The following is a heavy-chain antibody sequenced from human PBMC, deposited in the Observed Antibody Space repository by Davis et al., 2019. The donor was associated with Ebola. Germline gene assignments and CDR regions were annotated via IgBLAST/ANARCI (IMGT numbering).Heavy chain of an antibody. CDR1: GYSFTTYW. D-gene: IGHD3-10*01. CDR3: ARMGKSYYDSLWDY. J-gene: IGHJ4*02. CDR2: IYPDDSDT. V-gene: IGHV5-51*01. Sequence: GESLKISCKGSGYSFTTYWIAWVRQTPAKGLEWMGIIYPDDSDTRYSPSFEGQVPISVDRSISTAYLQWSSLKASDTAMYYCARMGKSYYDSLWDYWGQGTLVTVSS.